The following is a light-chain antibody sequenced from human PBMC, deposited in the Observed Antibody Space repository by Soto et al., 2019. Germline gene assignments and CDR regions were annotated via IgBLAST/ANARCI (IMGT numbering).Light chain of an antibody. CDR1: SNDIGDYNH. CDR3: SSYTSSNTDV. J-gene: IGLJ1*01. Sequence: QSALTQPASVSGSPGQSITISCTGTSNDIGDYNHVSWYQQNPGKAPKLMIFDVTNRPSGVSNRFSGSKSGNTASLTISGLQAEDEADYYCSSYTSSNTDVFGTGTKLTVL. V-gene: IGLV2-14*01. CDR2: DVT.